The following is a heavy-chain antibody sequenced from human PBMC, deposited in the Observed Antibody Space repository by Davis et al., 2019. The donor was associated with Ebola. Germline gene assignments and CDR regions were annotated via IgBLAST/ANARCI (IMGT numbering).Heavy chain of an antibody. Sequence: PSETLSLTCTVSGGSVSSPTHYWGWIRQPPGKGLEWIATICYSGSTYFNPSLKSRVTTSVDTSKNQFSLKLKSVTAADTAVYFCVTNSSSSPWFDPWGQGTLVTVSS. CDR3: VTNSSSSPWFDP. V-gene: IGHV4-39*07. J-gene: IGHJ5*02. D-gene: IGHD6-6*01. CDR1: GGSVSSPTHY. CDR2: ICYSGST.